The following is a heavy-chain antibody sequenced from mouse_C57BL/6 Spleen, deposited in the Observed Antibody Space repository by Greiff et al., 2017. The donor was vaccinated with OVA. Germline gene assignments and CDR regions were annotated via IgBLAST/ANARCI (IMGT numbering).Heavy chain of an antibody. V-gene: IGHV1-52*01. CDR3: ARRIGSSLFDY. D-gene: IGHD1-1*01. Sequence: QVQLKQPGAELVRPGSSVKLSCKASGYTFTSYWMHWVKQRPIQGLEWIGNIDPSDSETHYNQKFKDKGILTVDKSSSTAYMPLSSLTSEDSSVYYGARRIGSSLFDYWGQGTTLTVSS. CDR1: GYTFTSYW. CDR2: IDPSDSET. J-gene: IGHJ2*01.